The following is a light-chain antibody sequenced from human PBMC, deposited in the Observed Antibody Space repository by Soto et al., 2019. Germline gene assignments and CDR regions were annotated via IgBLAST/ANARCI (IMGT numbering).Light chain of an antibody. V-gene: IGKV3-20*01. Sequence: EIVLTQSPGTLSLSPGEGATLSCRASQSVYNNYLAWYQQKPGQAPRLLISGASTRATGIPDRFSGSGSGTDFTLSISRLEAEDGAVYDCQHYGTSPPHTFGQGTKLEIK. CDR1: QSVYNNY. CDR3: QHYGTSPPHT. J-gene: IGKJ2*01. CDR2: GAS.